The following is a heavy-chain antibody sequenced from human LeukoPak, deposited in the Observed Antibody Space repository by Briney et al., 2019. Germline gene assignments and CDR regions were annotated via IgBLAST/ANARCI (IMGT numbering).Heavy chain of an antibody. CDR3: AKVLGSSSWYPIDY. D-gene: IGHD6-13*01. J-gene: IGHJ4*02. CDR2: ISGSGTST. CDR1: GFTFSRYG. Sequence: PGGSLRLSCAASGFTFSRYGMSWVRQAPGKGLEWVSGISGSGTSTFYAESVEGRFTISRDNSKYTLHLQMNSLRAEDTAVYYCAKVLGSSSWYPIDYWGQGTLVTVSS. V-gene: IGHV3-23*01.